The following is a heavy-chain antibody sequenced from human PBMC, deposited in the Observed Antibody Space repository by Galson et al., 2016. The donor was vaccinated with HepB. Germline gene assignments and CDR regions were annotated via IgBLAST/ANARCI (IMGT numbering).Heavy chain of an antibody. V-gene: IGHV3-30*09. Sequence: SLRLSCAATGFSITSYGVHWIRQAPGKGLEWVAVTTHDGNSKNYADSVRGRFAISGDSSKNELYLRMNRLRSEDTAVYFCVRDDYDFWRGYKPYDYHGMDVWGRGTTVIVSS. J-gene: IGHJ6*02. CDR2: TTHDGNSK. D-gene: IGHD3/OR15-3a*01. CDR3: VRDDYDFWRGYKPYDYHGMDV. CDR1: GFSITSYG.